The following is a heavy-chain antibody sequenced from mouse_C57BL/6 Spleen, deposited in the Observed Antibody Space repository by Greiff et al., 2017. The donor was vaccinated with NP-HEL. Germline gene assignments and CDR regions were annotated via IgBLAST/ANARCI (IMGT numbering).Heavy chain of an antibody. Sequence: VQLQQSGPELVKPGASVKISCKASGYSFTGYPMNWVKQSPEKSLEWIGAINPSTGGTTYTQKFKAKAALTVDKSSSTAYMQLKSLTSEESAVYYCAREALYYSNLAYWGQGTLVTVSA. CDR2: INPSTGGT. D-gene: IGHD2-5*01. CDR3: AREALYYSNLAY. CDR1: GYSFTGYP. J-gene: IGHJ3*01. V-gene: IGHV1-42*01.